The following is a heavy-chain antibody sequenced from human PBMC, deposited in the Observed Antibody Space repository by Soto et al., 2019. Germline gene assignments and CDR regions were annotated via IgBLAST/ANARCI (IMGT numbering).Heavy chain of an antibody. CDR1: GYTFSDYY. CDR2: INPNSGGT. CDR3: AREPATAKPEGVDF. J-gene: IGHJ4*02. Sequence: GASVKVSCKASGYTFSDYYIHWVRQAPGQGLEWMGWINPNSGGTKYAPKFQGGVTMTRHTSITTAYMELSRLRSGDTAVYYCAREPATAKPEGVDFWGQGTLVTVPS. V-gene: IGHV1-2*02. D-gene: IGHD1-1*01.